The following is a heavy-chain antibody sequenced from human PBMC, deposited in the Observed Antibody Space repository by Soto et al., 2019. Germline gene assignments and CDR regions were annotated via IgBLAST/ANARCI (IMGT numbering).Heavy chain of an antibody. V-gene: IGHV3-33*01. CDR1: GFTFSSYG. CDR2: IWYDGSNK. CDR3: ARVSYGGKSGEFDY. Sequence: GGSLRLSCAASGFTFSSYGMHWVRQAPGKGLEWVAVIWYDGSNKYYADSVKGRFTISRDNSKNTLYLQMNSLRAEDTAVYYCARVSYGGKSGEFDYWGQGTLVTVSS. J-gene: IGHJ4*02. D-gene: IGHD4-17*01.